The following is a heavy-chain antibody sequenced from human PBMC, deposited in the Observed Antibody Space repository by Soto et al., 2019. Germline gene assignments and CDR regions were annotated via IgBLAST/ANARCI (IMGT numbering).Heavy chain of an antibody. J-gene: IGHJ6*03. CDR3: ARDGAFCSGTGCRDDYHYMDF. Sequence: EVQLVESGGGLVKPGGSLRLSCAASGFSFSDYSMNWVRQAPGKGLEWVSSISGSTSYTHYADSLQGRFTVSRDNAEKSLYLQLNSLRAEDTAVYYCARDGAFCSGTGCRDDYHYMDFWGKGTTVTVSS. CDR1: GFSFSDYS. CDR2: ISGSTSYT. D-gene: IGHD2-2*01. V-gene: IGHV3-21*01.